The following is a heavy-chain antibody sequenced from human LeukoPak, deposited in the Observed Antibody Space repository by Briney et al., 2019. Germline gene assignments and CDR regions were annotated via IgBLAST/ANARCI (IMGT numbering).Heavy chain of an antibody. CDR2: ISSSSTYI. D-gene: IGHD2-2*01. CDR1: GFTFDSYS. Sequence: GGSLRLSCAASGFTFDSYSMHWVRQAPGKGLEWVSSISSSSTYIYYADSVKGRFTISRDNAKNSLYLQMNSLRAEDTAVYYCARDEYQLPNDYWGQGTLVTVSS. CDR3: ARDEYQLPNDY. V-gene: IGHV3-21*04. J-gene: IGHJ4*02.